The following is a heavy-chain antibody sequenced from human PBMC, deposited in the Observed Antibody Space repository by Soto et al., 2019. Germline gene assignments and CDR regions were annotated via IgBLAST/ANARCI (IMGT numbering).Heavy chain of an antibody. V-gene: IGHV4-34*01. Sequence: SATLSLTCAVYGGSFSGYYWSWIRQPPGKGLEWIGEINHSGSTNYNPSLTSRVTISVDTSKNQFSLKLSSVTAADTAVYYCARGLGPDYIWGSYRKYYYYYYMDVWGKGTTVTVSS. CDR3: ARGLGPDYIWGSYRKYYYYYYMDV. D-gene: IGHD3-16*02. CDR2: INHSGST. CDR1: GGSFSGYY. J-gene: IGHJ6*03.